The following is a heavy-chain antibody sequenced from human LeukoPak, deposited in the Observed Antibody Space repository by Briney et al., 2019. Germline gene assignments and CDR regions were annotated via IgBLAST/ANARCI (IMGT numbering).Heavy chain of an antibody. D-gene: IGHD6-19*01. CDR3: SGWYFDP. CDR2: ISSSSTNI. Sequence: PGGSLRLSCAASGFTFSSYRMNWVRQAPGKGPEWVSSISSSSTNIYYADSVKGRFTISRDNAKNSLYLQMNSLRAEDTAVYYSSGWYFDPWGQGTLVTVSS. V-gene: IGHV3-21*01. CDR1: GFTFSSYR. J-gene: IGHJ5*02.